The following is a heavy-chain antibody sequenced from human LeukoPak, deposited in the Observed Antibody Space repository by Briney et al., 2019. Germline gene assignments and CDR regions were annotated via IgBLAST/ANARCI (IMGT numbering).Heavy chain of an antibody. CDR3: ARGEAMGYFDY. D-gene: IGHD1-26*01. CDR2: IKVDGSEK. V-gene: IGHV3-7*04. Sequence: PGGSLRLSCAISGFTSTTAWMTWVRQAPGKGLEWVANIKVDGSEKYYVDAVKGRFTISRDNAKDSLYLQMNGLRAEDTAVYYCARGEAMGYFDYWGQGTLVTVSS. J-gene: IGHJ4*02. CDR1: GFTSTTAW.